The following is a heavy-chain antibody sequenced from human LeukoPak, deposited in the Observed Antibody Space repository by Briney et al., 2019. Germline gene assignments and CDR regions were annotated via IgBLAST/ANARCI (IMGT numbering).Heavy chain of an antibody. V-gene: IGHV4-38-2*02. D-gene: IGHD3-22*01. Sequence: SETLSLTCAASGYSISSGYYWGWIRQPPGKGLERIGSIYYSGTTYYTPSLKSRFTISVDTSKSQFSLKPSSVTAAGAAVYYCARDSHYYYDTSGYWENDYWGQGTLVTVSS. CDR3: ARDSHYYYDTSGYWENDY. CDR1: GYSISSGYY. CDR2: IYYSGTT. J-gene: IGHJ4*02.